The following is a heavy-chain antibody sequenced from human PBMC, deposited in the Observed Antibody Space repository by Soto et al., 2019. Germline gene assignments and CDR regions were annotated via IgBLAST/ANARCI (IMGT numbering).Heavy chain of an antibody. D-gene: IGHD2-15*01. V-gene: IGHV1-18*01. CDR3: VRLYCSGGTCYSAPVY. Sequence: QVQLVQSGAEVKKPGASVKVSCKASGYTFTSYGVGWVRQAPGQGLEWMGWISAYSVNTNYAQNLQGRVTMTTDTSPSTAYMERRSLRSDDTAMYYCVRLYCSGGTCYSAPVYWGQGTLVTVSS. J-gene: IGHJ4*02. CDR2: ISAYSVNT. CDR1: GYTFTSYG.